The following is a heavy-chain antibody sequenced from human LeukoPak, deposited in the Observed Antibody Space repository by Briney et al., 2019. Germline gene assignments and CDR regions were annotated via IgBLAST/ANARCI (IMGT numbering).Heavy chain of an antibody. J-gene: IGHJ3*02. Sequence: SGPTLVNPTQTLTLTCTFSGFSLSTSGVGVGWIRQPPGKALEWLALIYWDDDKRYGPSLKSRLTITKDTPKNQVVLTMTNMDPVDTATYYCAHRGTTVTFDAFDIWGQGTMVTVSS. CDR3: AHRGTTVTFDAFDI. D-gene: IGHD4-17*01. V-gene: IGHV2-5*05. CDR2: IYWDDDK. CDR1: GFSLSTSGVG.